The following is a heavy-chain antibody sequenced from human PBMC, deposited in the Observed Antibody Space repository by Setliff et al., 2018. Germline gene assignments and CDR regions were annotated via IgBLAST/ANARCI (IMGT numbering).Heavy chain of an antibody. CDR2: IYPGDSDT. CDR3: ARQYYNFWSGYSPKKGWFDP. J-gene: IGHJ5*02. V-gene: IGHV5-51*01. Sequence: PGESLKISCKGSGYSFTNSWIGWVRQMPGKGLEWMGIIYPGDSDTRYSPSFQGQVTISADKSISTAYLQWSSLKASDTAMYYCARQYYNFWSGYSPKKGWFDPWGQGTLVTVSS. D-gene: IGHD3-3*01. CDR1: GYSFTNSW.